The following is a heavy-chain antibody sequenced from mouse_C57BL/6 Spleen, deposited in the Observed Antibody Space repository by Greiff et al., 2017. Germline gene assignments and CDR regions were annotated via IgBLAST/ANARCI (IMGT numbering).Heavy chain of an antibody. CDR1: GYTFTNYW. V-gene: IGHV1-63*01. D-gene: IGHD1-1*01. Sequence: QVQLKESGAELVRPGTSVKMSCKASGYTFTNYWIGWAKQRPGHGLEWIGDIYPGGGYTNYNEKFKGKATLTADKSSSTAYMQFSSLTSEDSAIYYCARRGYGSSYDYWGQGTTLTVSS. CDR3: ARRGYGSSYDY. CDR2: IYPGGGYT. J-gene: IGHJ2*01.